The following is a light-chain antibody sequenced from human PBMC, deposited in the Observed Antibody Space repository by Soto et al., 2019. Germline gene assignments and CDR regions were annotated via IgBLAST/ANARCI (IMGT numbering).Light chain of an antibody. CDR1: QSVINNQ. J-gene: IGKJ1*01. Sequence: VMTQSPLSLPVTLGQPASISCRFSQSVINNQLAWFRHKPGQAPRLLIWGVSNRATGIPDRFSGSGSGTGFTLTISRLEPEDFVVFYCYQYGSTPPTFGQGTKVDI. CDR2: GVS. V-gene: IGKV3-20*01. CDR3: YQYGSTPPT.